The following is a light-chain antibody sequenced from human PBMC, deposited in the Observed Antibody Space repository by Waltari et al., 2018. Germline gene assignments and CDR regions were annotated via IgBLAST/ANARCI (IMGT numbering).Light chain of an antibody. CDR1: SSDVGASKY. Sequence: QSALTQPTSASGSPGQSVTISCTGTSSDVGASKYVSWYQHHPGKAPKLLIYEVSKRASGVPDRFSGSKSGNTASLTVSGLQAEDEADYYCASRGASKVFGGGTKLTVL. CDR2: EVS. CDR3: ASRGASKV. J-gene: IGLJ2*01. V-gene: IGLV2-8*01.